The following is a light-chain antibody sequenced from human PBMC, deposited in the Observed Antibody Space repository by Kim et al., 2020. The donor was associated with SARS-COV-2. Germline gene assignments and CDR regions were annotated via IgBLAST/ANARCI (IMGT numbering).Light chain of an antibody. J-gene: IGLJ1*01. CDR1: SSDVGAYNY. V-gene: IGLV2-14*03. CDR3: NSYTTSKTYV. Sequence: QSVVTQPASVSGSPGQSITISCTGTSSDVGAYNYVSWYQQHPGKAPKLMIYDVSNRPSGVSNRFSGSKSGNTASLTISGLQAEDEADYYCNSYTTSKTYVFGPGTKVTVL. CDR2: DVS.